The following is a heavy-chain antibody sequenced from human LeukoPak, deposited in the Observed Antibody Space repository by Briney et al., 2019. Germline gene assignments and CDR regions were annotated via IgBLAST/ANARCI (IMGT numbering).Heavy chain of an antibody. CDR3: TTDGLYSIDN. CDR2: IRSKSDGATT. J-gene: IGHJ4*02. Sequence: GGSLRLSCAASGFTFSYAWMNWVRQAPGKGLEWVGRIRSKSDGATTDYAAPVKGRFTISRDDSKNTLYLQIHSVETEDTAMYYCTTDGLYSIDNWGQGTLVTVSS. D-gene: IGHD2-15*01. CDR1: GFTFSYAW. V-gene: IGHV3-15*01.